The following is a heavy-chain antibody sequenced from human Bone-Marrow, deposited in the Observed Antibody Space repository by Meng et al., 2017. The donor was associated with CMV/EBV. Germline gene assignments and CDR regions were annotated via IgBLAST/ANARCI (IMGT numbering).Heavy chain of an antibody. V-gene: IGHV3-7*03. D-gene: IGHD2-2*01. CDR3: ARVRQIVVVPEYYFDY. Sequence: GESLKISCVASGFTFSSYEINWVRQAPGKGLEWVASIRQDGGDIHYVDSVKGRFTISRDNAKSSLSLQMNYVRAEDTAVYYCARVRQIVVVPEYYFDYWGQGTLVTVSS. CDR1: GFTFSSYE. J-gene: IGHJ4*02. CDR2: IRQDGGDI.